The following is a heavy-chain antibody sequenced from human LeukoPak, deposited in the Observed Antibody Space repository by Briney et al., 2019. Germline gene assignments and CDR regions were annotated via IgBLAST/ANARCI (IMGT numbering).Heavy chain of an antibody. CDR3: ARLRQGAPIVVAAFDI. CDR1: GGSISSYY. J-gene: IGHJ3*02. Sequence: SETLSLTCTVSGGSISSYYWGWIRQPPGKGLEWIGSIYYSGSTYYNPSLKSRVTISVDTSKNQFSLKLSSVTAADTAVYYCARLRQGAPIVVAAFDIWGQGTMVTVSS. D-gene: IGHD2-2*01. V-gene: IGHV4-39*01. CDR2: IYYSGST.